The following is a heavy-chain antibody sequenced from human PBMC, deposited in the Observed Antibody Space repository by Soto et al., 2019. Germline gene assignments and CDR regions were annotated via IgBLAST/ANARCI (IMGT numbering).Heavy chain of an antibody. V-gene: IGHV3-74*01. D-gene: IGHD3-22*01. CDR2: INSDGSST. CDR1: GFTFSSYW. J-gene: IGHJ6*02. CDR3: ARDGLYYYDSSGYYYYYYGMDV. Sequence: GGSLRLSCAASGFTFSSYWMHWVRQAPGKGLVWVSRINSDGSSTSYADSVKGRFTISRDNAKNTLYLQMNSLRAEDTAVYYCARDGLYYYDSSGYYYYYYGMDVWGQGTTVTVSS.